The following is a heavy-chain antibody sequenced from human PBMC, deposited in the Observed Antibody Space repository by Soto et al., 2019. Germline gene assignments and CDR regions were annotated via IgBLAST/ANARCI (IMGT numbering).Heavy chain of an antibody. D-gene: IGHD6-13*01. V-gene: IGHV3-23*01. J-gene: IGHJ6*02. CDR2: ISGSGGST. Sequence: EVQLLESGGGLVQPGGSLRLSCAASGFTFSSYAMSWVRQAPGKGLEWVTAISGSGGSTSYADSVKGRFTISRDNSKNTLYLQMNSLRAEDTAVYYCAKVSAGNYYYGMDVWGQGTTVTVSS. CDR1: GFTFSSYA. CDR3: AKVSAGNYYYGMDV.